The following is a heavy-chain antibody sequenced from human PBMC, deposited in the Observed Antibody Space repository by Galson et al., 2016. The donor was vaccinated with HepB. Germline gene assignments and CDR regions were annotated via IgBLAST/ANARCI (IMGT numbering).Heavy chain of an antibody. Sequence: PALVKPTQTLTLTCTFSGFSLSTSGVGVGWIRQSPGKGLEWLTLIFWNDDKRYSPTLKCRLTITKDTSKNQIVLTMTNIDPVDTATYYCVHTSRRSLRYYYYAFDVWGQGTTVTVSS. V-gene: IGHV2-5*01. CDR3: VHTSRRSLRYYYYAFDV. CDR2: IFWNDDK. J-gene: IGHJ6*02. CDR1: GFSLSTSGVG.